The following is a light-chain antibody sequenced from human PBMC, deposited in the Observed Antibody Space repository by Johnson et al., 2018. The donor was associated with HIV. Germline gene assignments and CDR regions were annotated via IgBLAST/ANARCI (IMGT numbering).Light chain of an antibody. Sequence: QSVLTQPPSVSAAPGQKVTISCSGSSSNIGNNYVSWYQQLPGTAPKLLIYENNKRPSGIPDRFSGSKSGTSATLGITGLQTGDEADYYCGAWDSCLSAYVGGPGTMVTFL. J-gene: IGLJ1*01. V-gene: IGLV1-51*02. CDR3: GAWDSCLSAYV. CDR1: SSNIGNNY. CDR2: ENN.